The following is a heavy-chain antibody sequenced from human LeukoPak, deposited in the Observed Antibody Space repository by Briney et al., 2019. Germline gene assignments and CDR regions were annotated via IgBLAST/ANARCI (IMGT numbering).Heavy chain of an antibody. CDR1: GYTFTNYY. J-gene: IGHJ5*02. CDR3: ARGEDRFDP. Sequence: GASVKVSCKASGYTFTNYYMHLVRQAPGQGLEWMGVINPSGGSTIYAQKFRGRVTMTRDTSTSTVYMELSSLRSEDTAVYYCARGEDRFDPWGQGTLVTVSS. V-gene: IGHV1-46*01. CDR2: INPSGGST. D-gene: IGHD1-26*01.